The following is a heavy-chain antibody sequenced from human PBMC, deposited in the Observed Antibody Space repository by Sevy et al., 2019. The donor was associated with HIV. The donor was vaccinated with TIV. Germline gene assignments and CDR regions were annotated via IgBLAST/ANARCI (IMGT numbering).Heavy chain of an antibody. Sequence: GSLRPFRATPGIPLRSLWKSLVRPGPGEGPGWVAKKKKEGNEKYYVDSGKGRFTISRDNAKSSLYLQMKSLRAEDTAVYYCARDCSSTSCLWGLDVWGQGTTVTVSS. CDR3: ARDCSSTSCLWGLDV. CDR1: GIPLRSLW. V-gene: IGHV3-7*03. CDR2: KKKEGNEK. J-gene: IGHJ6*02. D-gene: IGHD2-2*01.